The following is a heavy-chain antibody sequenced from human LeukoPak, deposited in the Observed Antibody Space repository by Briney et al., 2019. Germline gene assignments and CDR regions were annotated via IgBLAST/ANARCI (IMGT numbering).Heavy chain of an antibody. CDR2: IVVCSGNT. V-gene: IGHV1-58*01. J-gene: IGHJ4*02. CDR1: GFTFTSSA. D-gene: IGHD1-20*01. Sequence: ASVKVSCKASGFTFTSSAVQWVRQARGQRLEWIGWIVVCSGNTNYAQKFQERVTITRDMSTSTAYMELSSLRSEDTAVYYCAAEAHMTGTSFDYWGQGTLVTVSS. CDR3: AAEAHMTGTSFDY.